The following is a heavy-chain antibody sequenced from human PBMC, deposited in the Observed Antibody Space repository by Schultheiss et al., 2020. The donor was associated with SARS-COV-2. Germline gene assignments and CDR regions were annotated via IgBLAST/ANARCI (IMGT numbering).Heavy chain of an antibody. V-gene: IGHV3-73*01. D-gene: IGHD1-26*01. CDR3: ARGAYDGMDV. CDR1: GFTFSDSA. Sequence: GGSLRLSCAVSGFTFSDSAMHWVRQASGKGLEWVGRIRGKADSYATVYAASVNGRFTISRDDSKNTLYLQMNSLRAEDTAVYFCARGAYDGMDVWGQGSTVTVSS. J-gene: IGHJ6*02. CDR2: IRGKADSYAT.